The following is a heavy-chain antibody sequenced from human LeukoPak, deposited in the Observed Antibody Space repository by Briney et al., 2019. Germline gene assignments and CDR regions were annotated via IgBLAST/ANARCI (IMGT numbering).Heavy chain of an antibody. V-gene: IGHV4-59*01. CDR1: GGSISGSH. CDR2: IHYTGST. D-gene: IGHD2-15*01. J-gene: IGHJ4*02. Sequence: SETLSLTCLVSGGSISGSHWSWIRQPPGKGLEWIGYIHYTGSTDYNPSLRSRVTLSIDMSKNQFSLRLSSVTAADTAVYYCARRPSGNGWDYWGQGTLVTVSS. CDR3: ARRPSGNGWDY.